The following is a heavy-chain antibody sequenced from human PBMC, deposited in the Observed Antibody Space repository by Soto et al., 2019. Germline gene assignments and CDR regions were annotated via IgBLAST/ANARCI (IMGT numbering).Heavy chain of an antibody. CDR2: IYHSGST. D-gene: IGHD1-26*01. CDR3: ASQRDSGSYYYGMDV. Sequence: SETLSLTCAVSGYSISSGYYWGWIRQPPGKGLEWIGSIYHSGSTYYNPSLKSRVTISVDTSKNQFSLKLSSVAAADTAVYYCASQRDSGSYYYGMDVWGQGTTVTVSS. V-gene: IGHV4-38-2*01. CDR1: GYSISSGYY. J-gene: IGHJ6*02.